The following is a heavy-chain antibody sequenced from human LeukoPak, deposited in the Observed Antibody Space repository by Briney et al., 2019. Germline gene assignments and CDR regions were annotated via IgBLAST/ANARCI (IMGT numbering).Heavy chain of an antibody. V-gene: IGHV3-33*01. J-gene: IGHJ4*02. Sequence: GGSLRLSCAASGFPFSNYAMNWVRQAPGKGLEWVAVIWFDGTEKYYADSVKGRFTVSRDNSKNTVFLQMNSLRAEDTAVYYCARVYSTFNDFWSGFGYWGQGTVVTVSS. CDR1: GFPFSNYA. CDR3: ARVYSTFNDFWSGFGY. D-gene: IGHD3-3*01. CDR2: IWFDGTEK.